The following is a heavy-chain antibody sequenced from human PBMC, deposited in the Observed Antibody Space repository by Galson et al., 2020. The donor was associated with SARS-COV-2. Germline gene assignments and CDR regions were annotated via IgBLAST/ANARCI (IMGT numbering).Heavy chain of an antibody. CDR1: GFIFGDYG. Sequence: GGSLRLSCAASGFIFGDYGMTWVRQVPGKGLEWVSGINWSGGTTVYADSVKGRFTISRDNAKNSLYLQMSSLRVEDMAFYYCARKDYYGSGNDVWGQGTTVTVSS. D-gene: IGHD3-10*01. V-gene: IGHV3-20*04. CDR2: INWSGGTT. CDR3: ARKDYYGSGNDV. J-gene: IGHJ6*02.